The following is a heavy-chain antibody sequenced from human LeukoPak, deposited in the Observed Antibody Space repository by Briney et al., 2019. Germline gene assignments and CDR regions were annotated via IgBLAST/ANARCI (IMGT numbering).Heavy chain of an antibody. V-gene: IGHV3-21*01. CDR1: GFTFSSYS. CDR3: ARDKTAAIFDY. D-gene: IGHD6-13*01. CDR2: ISSSSSYI. J-gene: IGHJ4*02. Sequence: PGGSLRLSCAASGFTFSSYSMSWVRQAPGKGLEWVSSISSSSSYIYYADSVKGRFTISRDNAKNSLYLQMNSLRAEDTAVYYCARDKTAAIFDYWGQGTLVTVSS.